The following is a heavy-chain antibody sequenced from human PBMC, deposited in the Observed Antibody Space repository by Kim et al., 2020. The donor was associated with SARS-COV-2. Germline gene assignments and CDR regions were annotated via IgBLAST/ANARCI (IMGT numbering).Heavy chain of an antibody. CDR3: ASDSSSEAFDI. J-gene: IGHJ3*02. CDR2: T. Sequence: TNYSPSLKIRVTISVDTSKNQFSLKLSSVTAADTAIYYCASDSSSEAFDIWGQGTMVTVSS. V-gene: IGHV4-59*01. D-gene: IGHD6-6*01.